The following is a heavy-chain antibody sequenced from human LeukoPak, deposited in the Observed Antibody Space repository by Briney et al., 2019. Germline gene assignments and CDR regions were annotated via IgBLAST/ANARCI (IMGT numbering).Heavy chain of an antibody. CDR1: GGSIRSYS. CDR3: ARYSSSWFLTDYYYYMDI. D-gene: IGHD6-13*01. V-gene: IGHV4-59*08. Sequence: NPSETLSLTCTVSGGSIRSYSRSWIRQSPGKGLEWIGYITYSGSTDYNPSLNNRVTISVDRSKNNFSLRLTSVSAADTAVYYCARYSSSWFLTDYYYYMDIWGKGTTVIVSS. CDR2: ITYSGST. J-gene: IGHJ6*03.